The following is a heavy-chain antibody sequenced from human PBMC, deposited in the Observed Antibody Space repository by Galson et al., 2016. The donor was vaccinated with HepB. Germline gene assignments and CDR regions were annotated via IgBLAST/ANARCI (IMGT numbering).Heavy chain of an antibody. CDR2: VVPILGPA. Sequence: SVKVSCKASGGTFSSFPISWVRQAPGQGLEWMGGVVPILGPANYTQRFQGRITITADESTNTAYMELRSLTSGDTAIYYCARGGWGRQWLAPHFFDYWGQGTLVTVSS. CDR1: GGTFSSFP. V-gene: IGHV1-69*13. CDR3: ARGGWGRQWLAPHFFDY. D-gene: IGHD6-19*01. J-gene: IGHJ4*02.